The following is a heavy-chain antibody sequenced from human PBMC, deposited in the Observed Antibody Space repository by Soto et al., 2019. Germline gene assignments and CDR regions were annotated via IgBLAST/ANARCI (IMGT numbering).Heavy chain of an antibody. V-gene: IGHV1-2*02. CDR3: ARGSPRMGALPTY. J-gene: IGHJ4*02. Sequence: QVQLVQSGDEVKKSGASLKVSCKASGYTFTGYYIHWVRQAPGQGLEWMGWINPKSGDTNYAQKFQGRVSMTRDTSNTTAYMEVSRLKSDDTAVYYCARGSPRMGALPTYWGQGTLVTVSS. CDR1: GYTFTGYY. D-gene: IGHD1-26*01. CDR2: INPKSGDT.